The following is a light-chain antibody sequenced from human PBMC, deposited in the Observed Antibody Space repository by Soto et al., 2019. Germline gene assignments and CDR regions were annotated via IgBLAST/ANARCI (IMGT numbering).Light chain of an antibody. CDR2: GTS. Sequence: EIVLTQSPGTLSLSPGERATLPCRASQSVKSSYLAWYQHKPGQAPRLLIYGTSSRATGIPDRFSGSGSGTDFTLTISSLQAADFAVYHCQHYNNWPITFGQGTRLEIK. J-gene: IGKJ5*01. CDR3: QHYNNWPIT. CDR1: QSVKSSY. V-gene: IGKV3-20*01.